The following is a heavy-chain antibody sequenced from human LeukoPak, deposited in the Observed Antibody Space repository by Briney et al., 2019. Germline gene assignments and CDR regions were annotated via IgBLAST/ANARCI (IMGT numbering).Heavy chain of an antibody. CDR3: ARDGKWFGRYGGYYGMDV. Sequence: GGSLRLSCAASGFTFSNYGMYWVRQAPGKGLEWMGVILYDGTNKYYADSVKGRFTISRDNSKNTLYLQVNSLTAEVKAVYYCARDGKWFGRYGGYYGMDVWGQGTTVTVSS. J-gene: IGHJ6*02. CDR1: GFTFSNYG. D-gene: IGHD3-10*01. CDR2: ILYDGTNK. V-gene: IGHV3-33*01.